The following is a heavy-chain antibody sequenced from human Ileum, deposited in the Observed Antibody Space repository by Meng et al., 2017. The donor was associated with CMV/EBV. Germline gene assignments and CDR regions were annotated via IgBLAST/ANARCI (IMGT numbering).Heavy chain of an antibody. D-gene: IGHD4-11*01. V-gene: IGHV3-23*01. CDR3: ARDVGYTVTAPFDY. Sequence: GGSLRLSCVGFGFTFSSHVMSWVRQIPGKRPEWVAGISGVGPATYYADSVKGRFTISRDNSNNTLFLQMNGLRGDDTAVYYCARDVGYTVTAPFDYWGQGSVVTVSS. CDR1: GFTFSSHV. J-gene: IGHJ4*02. CDR2: ISGVGPAT.